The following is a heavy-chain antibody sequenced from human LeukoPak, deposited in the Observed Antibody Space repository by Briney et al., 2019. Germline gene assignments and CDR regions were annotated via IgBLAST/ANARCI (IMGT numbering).Heavy chain of an antibody. Sequence: PSETLSLTCTVSGASISSYYWTWIRQPPGKGLEWIGYISYSGNTYYNPSLKSRVSISVDTSKTQFSLNLSSVTAADTALYYCARVWPYYYDGSAYYNAFDIWGQGTMVTVSS. V-gene: IGHV4-59*12. D-gene: IGHD3-22*01. J-gene: IGHJ3*02. CDR2: ISYSGNT. CDR3: ARVWPYYYDGSAYYNAFDI. CDR1: GASISSYY.